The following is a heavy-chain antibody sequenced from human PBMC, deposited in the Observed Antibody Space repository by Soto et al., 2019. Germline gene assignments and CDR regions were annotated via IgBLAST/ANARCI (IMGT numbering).Heavy chain of an antibody. CDR3: ARDRDDIYGMDV. J-gene: IGHJ6*02. V-gene: IGHV1-69*13. CDR2: IIPIFGTA. D-gene: IGHD3-9*01. CDR1: GGTFSSYA. Sequence: ASVKVSCKASGGTFSSYAISWVRQAPGQGLEWMGGIIPIFGTANYAQKFQGRVTITADESTSTAYMELSSLRSEDTAVYYCARDRDDIYGMDVWGQGTTVTVSS.